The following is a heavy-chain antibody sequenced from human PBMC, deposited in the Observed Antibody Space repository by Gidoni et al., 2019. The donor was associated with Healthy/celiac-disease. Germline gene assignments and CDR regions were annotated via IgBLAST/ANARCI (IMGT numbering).Heavy chain of an antibody. CDR1: GYPFTSYA. CDR3: ARVRAAYYDFWSGYYNWFDP. CDR2: INTNTGNP. Sequence: QVQLVQSGSELKKPGASVKVSCKASGYPFTSYAMNWVRQAPGQGLEWMGWINTNTGNPTYAQGFTGRFVFSLDTSVSTAYLQISSLKAEDTAVYYCARVRAAYYDFWSGYYNWFDPWGQGTLVAVSS. J-gene: IGHJ5*02. V-gene: IGHV7-4-1*02. D-gene: IGHD3-3*01.